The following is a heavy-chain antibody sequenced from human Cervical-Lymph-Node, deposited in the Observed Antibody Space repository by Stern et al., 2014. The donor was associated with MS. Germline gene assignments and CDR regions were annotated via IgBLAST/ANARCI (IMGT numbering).Heavy chain of an antibody. Sequence: EVHLVESGGGLVQPGGSLRLSCAASGFTFSDYAMTWVRQAPGEGLEWVSTFIGGRTYYADSVKGRFTISRDNSKNTLYLQMNSLRAADTAVYYCAKDQEVRGVIRYGVQNHYSPGLDVWGQGTTVTVSS. CDR1: GFTFSDYA. D-gene: IGHD3-10*01. J-gene: IGHJ6*02. CDR2: FIGGRT. CDR3: AKDQEVRGVIRYGVQNHYSPGLDV. V-gene: IGHV3-23*04.